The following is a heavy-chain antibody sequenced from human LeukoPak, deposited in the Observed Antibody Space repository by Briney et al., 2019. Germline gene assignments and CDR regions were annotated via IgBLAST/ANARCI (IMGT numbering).Heavy chain of an antibody. CDR3: ARGVVDSSGYRFDY. CDR2: ISSSRSYT. Sequence: GGSLRLSCAASGFTFSDYYMSWVRQAPGKGLECVSYISSSRSYTNYADSVKGRFTISRDNAKNSLYLQMNSLRAEDTAVYYCARGVVDSSGYRFDYWGQGTLVTVSS. CDR1: GFTFSDYY. V-gene: IGHV3-11*05. D-gene: IGHD3-22*01. J-gene: IGHJ4*02.